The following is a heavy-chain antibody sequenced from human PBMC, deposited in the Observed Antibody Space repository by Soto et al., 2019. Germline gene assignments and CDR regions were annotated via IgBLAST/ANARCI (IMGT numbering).Heavy chain of an antibody. CDR1: GGTFSSYT. CDR3: AREGGYCSGGSCSDAFDI. J-gene: IGHJ3*02. Sequence: ASVKVSCKASGGTFSSYTISWVRQAPGQGLEWMGRIIPILGIANYAQKFQGRVTITADKSTSTAYMELSSLRSEDTAVYYCAREGGYCSGGSCSDAFDIWGQGTMVTVSS. D-gene: IGHD2-15*01. V-gene: IGHV1-69*04. CDR2: IIPILGIA.